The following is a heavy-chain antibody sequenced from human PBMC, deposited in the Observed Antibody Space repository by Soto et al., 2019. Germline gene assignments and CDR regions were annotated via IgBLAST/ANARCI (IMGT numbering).Heavy chain of an antibody. Sequence: PGGFLRLSCAASGFTFSAYWMFWVRQAPGKGLVWLSRINSDGAITDYADSVRGRFTISRDNAENTLYLQLNSLRAEDTAVYYCAREYYGSGIWGQGTLVTVSS. D-gene: IGHD3-10*01. CDR1: GFTFSAYW. V-gene: IGHV3-74*01. CDR2: INSDGAIT. CDR3: AREYYGSGI. J-gene: IGHJ4*02.